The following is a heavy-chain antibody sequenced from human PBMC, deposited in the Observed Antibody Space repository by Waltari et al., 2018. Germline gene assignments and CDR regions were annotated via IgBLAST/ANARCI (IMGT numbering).Heavy chain of an antibody. CDR3: TNLGHSSSTGYYFYYMDV. D-gene: IGHD6-6*01. CDR1: GFTFDNFA. V-gene: IGHV3-9*01. Sequence: EVRLVESGGGLVQPGRSLRLSCTVSGFTFDNFAMHWVRLAPGKGRGWVSGMSWNSDNIGYADSVRGRFTISRDNAKNSLYLQMNSLRVEDTALYYCTNLGHSSSTGYYFYYMDVWGKGTTVTVSS. J-gene: IGHJ6*03. CDR2: MSWNSDNI.